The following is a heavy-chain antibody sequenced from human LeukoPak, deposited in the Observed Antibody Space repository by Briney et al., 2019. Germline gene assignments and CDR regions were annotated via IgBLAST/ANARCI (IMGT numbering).Heavy chain of an antibody. Sequence: PEGSLRLSCAASGFTFSSYAMSWVRQAPGKGLEWVSAISGSGGSTYYADSVKGRFTISRDHSKNTLYLQMNSLRAEDTAVYYCAKVEGGWTAAGPDFDYWGQGTLVTVSS. CDR2: ISGSGGST. CDR3: AKVEGGWTAAGPDFDY. CDR1: GFTFSSYA. D-gene: IGHD6-13*01. V-gene: IGHV3-23*01. J-gene: IGHJ4*02.